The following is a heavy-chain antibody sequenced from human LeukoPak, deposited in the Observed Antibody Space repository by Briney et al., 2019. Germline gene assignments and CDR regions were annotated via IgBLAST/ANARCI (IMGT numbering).Heavy chain of an antibody. V-gene: IGHV3-30*18. CDR2: ISYDGSNK. D-gene: IGHD3-10*01. CDR3: AKGSRYYGSGSYTYLDY. CDR1: GFTFSSYG. J-gene: IGHJ4*02. Sequence: GGSLRLSCAASGFTFSSYGMHWVRQAPGKGLGWVAVISYDGSNKYYADSVKGRFTISRDNSKNTLYLQMNSLRAEDTAVYYCAKGSRYYGSGSYTYLDYWGQGTLVTVSS.